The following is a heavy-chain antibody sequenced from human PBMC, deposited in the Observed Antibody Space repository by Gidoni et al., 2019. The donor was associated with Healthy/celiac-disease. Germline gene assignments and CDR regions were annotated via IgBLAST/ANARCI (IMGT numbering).Heavy chain of an antibody. Sequence: QVQLVQSGAEVKKPGPSVKVSCMASGYTFTGYYMHWVRQAPGQGLEWMGRINPNSGGTNYAQKFQGRVTMTRDTSISTAYMELSRLRSDDTAVYYCSLVGATSGWFDPWGQGTLVTVSS. CDR3: SLVGATSGWFDP. D-gene: IGHD1-26*01. J-gene: IGHJ5*02. CDR1: GYTFTGYY. V-gene: IGHV1-2*06. CDR2: INPNSGGT.